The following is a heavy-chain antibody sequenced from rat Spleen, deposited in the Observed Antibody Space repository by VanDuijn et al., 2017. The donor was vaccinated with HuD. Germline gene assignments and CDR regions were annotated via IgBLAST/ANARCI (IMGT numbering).Heavy chain of an antibody. Sequence: EVQLVESDGGLVQPGRSLKLSCAASGFTFSDYYMAWVRQAPTKGLEWVATISYDGSSTYYRDSVKGRFTISRDNAKSTLYLQMDSLRSEDTATYYCTRENWRPDYWGQGVMVTVSS. V-gene: IGHV5-29*01. CDR3: TRENWRPDY. CDR1: GFTFSDYY. D-gene: IGHD4-2*01. CDR2: ISYDGSST. J-gene: IGHJ2*01.